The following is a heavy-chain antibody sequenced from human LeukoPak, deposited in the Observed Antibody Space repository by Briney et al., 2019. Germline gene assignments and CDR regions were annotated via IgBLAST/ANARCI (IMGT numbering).Heavy chain of an antibody. CDR3: ASRSDQLPDQDY. Sequence: SETLSLTCAVYGGSFSGYYRSWIRQPPGKGLEWIGEINHSGSTNYNPSLKSRVTISVDTSKNQFSLKLSSVTAVDTAVYYCASRSDQLPDQDYWGQGTLVIVSS. D-gene: IGHD2-2*01. CDR1: GGSFSGYY. CDR2: INHSGST. V-gene: IGHV4-34*01. J-gene: IGHJ4*02.